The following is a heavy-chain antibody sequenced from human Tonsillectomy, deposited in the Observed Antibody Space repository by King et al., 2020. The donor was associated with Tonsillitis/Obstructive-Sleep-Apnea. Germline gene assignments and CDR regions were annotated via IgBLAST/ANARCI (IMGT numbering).Heavy chain of an antibody. CDR1: GFTFGNSW. Sequence: VQLVESGGGLVQPGGSLRLSCAASGFTFGNSWMSWVRQAPGKGLEWLANIKQDGSGKYYVNSVKGRFTISRDNAKNSLFLQMNSLGAEDMAVYYCATSGVGNCGQGTLVTVSS. V-gene: IGHV3-7*01. J-gene: IGHJ1*01. CDR3: ATSGVGN. D-gene: IGHD1-26*01. CDR2: IKQDGSGK.